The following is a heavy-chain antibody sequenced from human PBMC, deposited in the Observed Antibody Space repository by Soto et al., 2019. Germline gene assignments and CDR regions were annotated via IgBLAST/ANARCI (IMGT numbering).Heavy chain of an antibody. V-gene: IGHV4-30-2*01. Sequence: NPSETLSLTCAVSGGSISSGGYSWSWIRQPPGKGLEWIGYIYHSGSTYYNPSLKSRVTISVDRSKNQFSLKLSSVTAADTAVYYCASEVVRFGELYHVWGQGTTVTVSS. J-gene: IGHJ6*02. D-gene: IGHD3-10*01. CDR1: GGSISSGGYS. CDR3: ASEVVRFGELYHV. CDR2: IYHSGST.